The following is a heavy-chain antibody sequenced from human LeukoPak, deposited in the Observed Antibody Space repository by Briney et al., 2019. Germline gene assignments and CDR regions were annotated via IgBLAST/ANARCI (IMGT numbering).Heavy chain of an antibody. J-gene: IGHJ6*03. CDR3: VCVNSSSWYRYYYYYYMDV. D-gene: IGHD6-13*01. Sequence: PSGTLSLTCAVSGGSISSSNWWSWVRQPPGKGLEWIGEIYHSGSTNYNPSLKSRVTISVDKSKNQFSLKLSSVTAADTAVYYCVCVNSSSWYRYYYYYYMDVWGKGTTVTVSS. V-gene: IGHV4-4*02. CDR2: IYHSGST. CDR1: GGSISSSNW.